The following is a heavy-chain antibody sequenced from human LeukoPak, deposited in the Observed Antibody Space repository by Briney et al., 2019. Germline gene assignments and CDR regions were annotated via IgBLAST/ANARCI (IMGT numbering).Heavy chain of an antibody. J-gene: IGHJ5*02. CDR3: ARASGSYPRVDWFDP. V-gene: IGHV1-69*13. CDR2: IIPIFGTA. D-gene: IGHD1-26*01. CDR1: GGTFSSYA. Sequence: ASVKVSCKASGGTFSSYAISWVRQAPGQGLEWMGGIIPIFGTANYAQKFQGRVTITADESTSTAYMELSSLRSEDTAVYYCARASGSYPRVDWFDPWGQGTLVTVSS.